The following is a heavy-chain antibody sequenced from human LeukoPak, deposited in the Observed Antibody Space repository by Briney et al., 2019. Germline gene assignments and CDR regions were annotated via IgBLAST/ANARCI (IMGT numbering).Heavy chain of an antibody. CDR2: IKQDGSEK. Sequence: GGSLRLSCAASGFTLSSYWMSWVRQAPGKGLEWVANIKQDGSEKYYVDSVKGRFTISRDNAKNSLYLQLNSLRAEDTDVYYCARVKGARTTIFVGFDYWGQGTLVTVSS. V-gene: IGHV3-7*01. J-gene: IGHJ4*02. CDR1: GFTLSSYW. D-gene: IGHD3-3*01. CDR3: ARVKGARTTIFVGFDY.